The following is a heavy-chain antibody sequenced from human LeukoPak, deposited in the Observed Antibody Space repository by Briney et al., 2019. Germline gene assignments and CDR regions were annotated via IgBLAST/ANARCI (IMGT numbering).Heavy chain of an antibody. V-gene: IGHV1-69*05. CDR2: IIPIFGTA. CDR3: ARDPVRGWPSAEYFQH. CDR1: GGTFSSYA. D-gene: IGHD6-19*01. Sequence: LVXSGAEVKKPGSLVKVSCKASGGTFSSYAISWVRQAPGQGLEWMGGIIPIFGTANYAQKFQGRVTITTDESTSTAYMELSSLRSEDTAVYYCARDPVRGWPSAEYFQHWGQGTLVTVSS. J-gene: IGHJ1*01.